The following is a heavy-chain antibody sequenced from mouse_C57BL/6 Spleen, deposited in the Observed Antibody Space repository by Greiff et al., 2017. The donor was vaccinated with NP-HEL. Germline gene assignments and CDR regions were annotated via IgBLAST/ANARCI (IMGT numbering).Heavy chain of an antibody. CDR2: IDPSDSYT. D-gene: IGHD2-3*01. V-gene: IGHV1-69*01. CDR1: GYTFTSYW. CDR3: ARGDGYYPFDY. Sequence: SGAELVMPGASVKLSCKASGYTFTSYWMHWVKQRPGQGLEWIGEIDPSDSYTNYNQKFKGKSTLTVDKSSSTAYMQLSSLTSEDSAVYYCARGDGYYPFDYWGQGTTLTVSS. J-gene: IGHJ2*01.